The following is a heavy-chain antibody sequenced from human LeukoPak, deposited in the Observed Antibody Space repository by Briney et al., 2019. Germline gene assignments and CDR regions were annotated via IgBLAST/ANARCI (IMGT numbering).Heavy chain of an antibody. V-gene: IGHV7-4-1*02. CDR3: ARGHDTTGYFAY. Sequence: ASVKVSCKPSGYTFTSFHINWVRQAPGQGLEWMGLINTTAGNPTYAQGLTGQFVFSLDTSVSTAYLQITSLKTEDIGVYYCARGHDTTGYFAYWGQGSLVTVSS. CDR2: INTTAGNP. CDR1: GYTFTSFH. J-gene: IGHJ4*02. D-gene: IGHD3-9*01.